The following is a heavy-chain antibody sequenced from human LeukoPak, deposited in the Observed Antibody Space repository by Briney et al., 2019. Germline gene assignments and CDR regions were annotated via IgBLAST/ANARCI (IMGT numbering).Heavy chain of an antibody. J-gene: IGHJ4*02. D-gene: IGHD2-15*01. CDR3: AKAGAVVVVAAKYFDY. CDR1: GFTFSSYG. V-gene: IGHV3-23*01. Sequence: GGTLRLSCAASGFTFSSYGMSWVRQAPGKGLEWVSAISGSGGSTYYADSVKGRFTISRDNSRNTLYLQMNSLRAEDTAVYYCAKAGAVVVVAAKYFDYWGQGTLVTVSS. CDR2: ISGSGGST.